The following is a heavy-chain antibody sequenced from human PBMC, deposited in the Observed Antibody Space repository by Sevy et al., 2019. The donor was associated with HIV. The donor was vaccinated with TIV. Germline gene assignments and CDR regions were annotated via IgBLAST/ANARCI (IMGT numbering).Heavy chain of an antibody. V-gene: IGHV4-61*01. D-gene: IGHD6-13*01. CDR1: GGSVSSGSYY. J-gene: IGHJ4*02. CDR2: IYYSGST. Sequence: SETLSLTCTVSGGSVSSGSYYWSWIRQPPGKGLEWIGYIYYSGSTNYHPSLKSRVTISVDTSKNQFSLKLSSVTAADTAVYYCARVGSSSWYYFDYWGQGTLVTVSS. CDR3: ARVGSSSWYYFDY.